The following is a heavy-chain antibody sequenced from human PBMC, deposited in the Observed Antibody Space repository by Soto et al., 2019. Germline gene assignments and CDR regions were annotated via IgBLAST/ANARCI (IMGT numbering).Heavy chain of an antibody. V-gene: IGHV4-59*01. CDR2: IQNSGST. CDR3: ASTFAGAYWYFDL. CDR1: AGTISSYF. Sequence: QVQLQESGPGLVKPSETLSLTCTVSAGTISSYFWTWIRQPPGKGLEWIGYIQNSGSTNYNPSLKSPVAISVDTSKSQFSLRLSSVTAADTAVYYCASTFAGAYWYFDLWGRGTLVTVSS. J-gene: IGHJ2*01.